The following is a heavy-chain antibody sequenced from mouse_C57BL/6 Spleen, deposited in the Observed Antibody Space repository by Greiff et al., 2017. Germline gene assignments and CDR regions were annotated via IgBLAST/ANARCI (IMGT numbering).Heavy chain of an antibody. CDR1: GYTFTDYY. V-gene: IGHV1-76*01. D-gene: IGHD2-14*01. CDR2: IYPGSGNT. CDR3: ARRGWYGGYYDY. J-gene: IGHJ2*01. Sequence: QVQLQQSGAELVRPGASVKLSCKASGYTFTDYYINWVKQRPGQGLEWIARIYPGSGNTYYNEKFKGKATLTVDKSSSTAYMQLSSLTSEDSAVYFCARRGWYGGYYDYWGQGTTLTVSS.